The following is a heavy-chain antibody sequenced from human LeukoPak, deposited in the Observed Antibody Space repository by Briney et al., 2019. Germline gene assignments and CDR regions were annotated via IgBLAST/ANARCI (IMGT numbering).Heavy chain of an antibody. CDR1: GGSISSGVYY. CDR2: IYYSGST. Sequence: SETLSLTCTVSGGSISSGVYYWSWIRQHPGKGLEWIGHIYYSGSTYYNPSLKSRVTISVDTSKNQFSLKLSSVTAADTAVYYCARDSPGIYGMDVWGQGTTVTVSS. J-gene: IGHJ6*02. V-gene: IGHV4-31*03. CDR3: ARDSPGIYGMDV.